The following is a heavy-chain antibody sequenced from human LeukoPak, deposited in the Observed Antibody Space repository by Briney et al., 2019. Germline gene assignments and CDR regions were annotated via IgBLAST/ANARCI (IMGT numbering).Heavy chain of an antibody. CDR3: ASEYNWNDPAYYYYMDV. Sequence: ASMKVSCKASGYTFIDYCIHWVRQAPGQGLEWMGRINPNSGGTNYAQKFQGMVTMTSDTSISTAYMELSRLRSDDTAVYYCASEYNWNDPAYYYYMDVWGKGTTVTVSS. J-gene: IGHJ6*03. D-gene: IGHD1-20*01. V-gene: IGHV1-2*06. CDR1: GYTFIDYC. CDR2: INPNSGGT.